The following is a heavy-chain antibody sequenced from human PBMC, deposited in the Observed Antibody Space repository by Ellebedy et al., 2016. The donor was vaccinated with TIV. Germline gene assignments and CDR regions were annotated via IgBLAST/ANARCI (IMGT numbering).Heavy chain of an antibody. V-gene: IGHV3-30*18. D-gene: IGHD6-13*01. J-gene: IGHJ4*02. CDR2: ISYDGSNK. CDR3: AKDQQQLVRGYFDY. CDR1: GFTFSSYG. Sequence: GESLKISXAASGFTFSSYGMHWVRQAPGKGLEWVAVISYDGSNKYYADSVKGRFTISRDNSKNTLYLQMNSLRAEDTAVYYCAKDQQQLVRGYFDYWGQGTLVTVSS.